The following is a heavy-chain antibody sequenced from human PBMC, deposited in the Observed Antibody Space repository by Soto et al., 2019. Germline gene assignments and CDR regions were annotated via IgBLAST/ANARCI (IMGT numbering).Heavy chain of an antibody. CDR3: ARRGSGSYYDY. V-gene: IGHV3-23*01. Sequence: EVQLLESGGGLVQPGGSLRLSCAASGFTFSSYAMRWVRQAPGKGLEWVSAISGSGGSTYYADAVKGRFTISRDNSKNTLYLQMNSLRAEDTAVYYCARRGSGSYYDYWGQGTLVTVSS. CDR1: GFTFSSYA. J-gene: IGHJ4*02. CDR2: ISGSGGST. D-gene: IGHD1-26*01.